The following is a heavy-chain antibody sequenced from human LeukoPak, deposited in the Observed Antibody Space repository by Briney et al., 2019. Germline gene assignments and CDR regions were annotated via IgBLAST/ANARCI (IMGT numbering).Heavy chain of an antibody. CDR3: ARDSGDFDY. CDR2: ISYSGST. CDR1: GGSISSGGYY. Sequence: SQTLSLTCTVSGGSISSGGYYWSWIRQPPGKGLEWIGYISYSGSTNYNPSLKSRVTISIDTSKNQFSLKLSSVTAADTAVYYCARDSGDFDYWGQGTLVTVSS. J-gene: IGHJ4*02. V-gene: IGHV4-61*08.